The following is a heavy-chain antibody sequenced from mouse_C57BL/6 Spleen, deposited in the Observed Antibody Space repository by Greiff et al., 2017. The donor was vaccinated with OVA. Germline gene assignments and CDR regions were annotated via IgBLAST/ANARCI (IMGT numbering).Heavy chain of an antibody. J-gene: IGHJ1*03. CDR1: GYSFTDYN. CDR2: INPNYGTT. D-gene: IGHD2-1*01. CDR3: TRDGNSGYCDV. Sequence: EVQLQQSGPELVKPGASVKISCKASGYSFTDYNMNWVKQSNGKSLEWIGVINPNYGTTSYNQQFKGKATLTVDQSYSNAYIKLNSLTSEDAAVNYGTRDGNSGYCDVWGTGTTVTVSP. V-gene: IGHV1-39*01.